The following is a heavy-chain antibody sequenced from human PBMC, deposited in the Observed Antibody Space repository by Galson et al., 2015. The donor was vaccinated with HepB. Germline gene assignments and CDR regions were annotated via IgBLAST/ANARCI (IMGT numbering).Heavy chain of an antibody. CDR2: IDYSGST. J-gene: IGHJ4*02. CDR3: AGERVATTRLDY. CDR1: GGSISSGSFH. V-gene: IGHV4-31*03. D-gene: IGHD5-12*01. Sequence: TLSLTCTVSGGSISSGSFHWTWIRQYPGKGLEWIGYIDYSGSTYYNPSLKSRVIISIDTSKNQFSLNLNSVTAADTAVYLCAGERVATTRLDYWGQGTLVTVSS.